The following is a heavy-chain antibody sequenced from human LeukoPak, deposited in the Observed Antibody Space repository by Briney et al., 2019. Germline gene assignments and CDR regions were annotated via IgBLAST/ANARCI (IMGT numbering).Heavy chain of an antibody. CDR2: INHSGST. J-gene: IGHJ3*02. CDR3: ARADYGDYGGAFDI. D-gene: IGHD4-17*01. V-gene: IGHV4-34*01. Sequence: PSETLSLTCAVYAGSSSGYYWSWIRPPPGKGLEWIGEINHSGSTNYNPSLKSRVTISVDTSKNQFSLKLSSVTAADTAVYYCARADYGDYGGAFDIWGQGTMVTVSS. CDR1: AGSSSGYY.